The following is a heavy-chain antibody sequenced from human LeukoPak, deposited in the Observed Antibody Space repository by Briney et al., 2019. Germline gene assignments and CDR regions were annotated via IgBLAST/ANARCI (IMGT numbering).Heavy chain of an antibody. CDR2: IYSGGST. J-gene: IGHJ3*02. Sequence: GGSLRLSCAASGFTVSSNYMSWVRQAPGKGLEWVSVIYSGGSTYYADSVKGRFTISRDNSKNTLYLQMNSLRAEDTAVYYCARYSYGSIAVANNDAFDIWGQGTMVTVFS. D-gene: IGHD5-18*01. V-gene: IGHV3-66*01. CDR3: ARYSYGSIAVANNDAFDI. CDR1: GFTVSSNY.